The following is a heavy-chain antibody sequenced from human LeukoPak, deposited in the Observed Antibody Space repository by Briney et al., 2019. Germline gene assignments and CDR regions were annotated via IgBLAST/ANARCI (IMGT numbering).Heavy chain of an antibody. D-gene: IGHD2-15*01. V-gene: IGHV3-64D*08. Sequence: GGALRLSCLASGFTFNLYSMHWVRQAPGKGLEFVSVISSDGVYTYYAYSVKGRFTISRDNSRNTVYLQMSSLGADDTAVYYCAKVLDYCDGGTCYNSGMDSWGQGTLVTVSS. J-gene: IGHJ4*02. CDR1: GFTFNLYS. CDR2: ISSDGVYT. CDR3: AKVLDYCDGGTCYNSGMDS.